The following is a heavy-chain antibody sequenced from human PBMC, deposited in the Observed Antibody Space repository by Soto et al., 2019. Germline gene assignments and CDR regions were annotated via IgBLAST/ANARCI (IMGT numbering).Heavy chain of an antibody. CDR2: IYYSGST. D-gene: IGHD5-18*01. CDR1: GGSISSYY. J-gene: IGHJ4*02. V-gene: IGHV4-59*01. Sequence: SETLSLTCTVSGGSISSYYLSWIRQPPGKGLEWIGYIYYSGSTNYNPSLKSRVTISVDTSKNQFSLKLSSVTAVDTAVYYCARGGGYSYGPKWGQGTLVTVPS. CDR3: ARGGGYSYGPK.